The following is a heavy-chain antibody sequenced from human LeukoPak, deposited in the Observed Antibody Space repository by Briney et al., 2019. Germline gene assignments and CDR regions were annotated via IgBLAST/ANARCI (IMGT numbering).Heavy chain of an antibody. J-gene: IGHJ4*02. CDR3: AKDSEDGHNWAPFDY. Sequence: GGSLRLPCAASGFTFSSYWMSWVRQAPGKGLEWVANIKQDGSEKYYVDSVKGRFTISRDNSKNTLYLQMNSLRAEDTAVYFCAKDSEDGHNWAPFDYWGQGTLVTVSS. CDR2: IKQDGSEK. D-gene: IGHD5-24*01. V-gene: IGHV3-7*01. CDR1: GFTFSSYW.